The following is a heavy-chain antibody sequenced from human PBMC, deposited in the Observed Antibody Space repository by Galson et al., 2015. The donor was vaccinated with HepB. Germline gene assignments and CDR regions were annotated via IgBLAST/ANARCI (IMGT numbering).Heavy chain of an antibody. CDR3: ARAGTAMDLRHFDY. CDR1: GYTFTGYY. J-gene: IGHJ4*02. CDR2: INPNSGGT. Sequence: SVKVSCKASGYTFTGYYMHWVRQAPGQGLEWMGWINPNSGGTNYAQKFQGRVTMTRDTSISTAYMELSRLRSDDTAVYYCARAGTAMDLRHFDYWGQGTLVTVSS. V-gene: IGHV1-2*02. D-gene: IGHD5-18*01.